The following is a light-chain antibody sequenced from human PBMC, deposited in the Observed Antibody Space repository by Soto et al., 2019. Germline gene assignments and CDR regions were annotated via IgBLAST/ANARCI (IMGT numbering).Light chain of an antibody. V-gene: IGKV3-11*01. CDR3: QHYANWPLT. Sequence: EIELTQSPVTLSLSPGERVTLSCRASQSVNTYLTWHQQRPGQAPRLLIYDTSIRATGVPARFRGSASGTQFTLTITGLQSEDFAVYYCQHYANWPLTFGGGTRVQSK. CDR2: DTS. J-gene: IGKJ4*01. CDR1: QSVNTY.